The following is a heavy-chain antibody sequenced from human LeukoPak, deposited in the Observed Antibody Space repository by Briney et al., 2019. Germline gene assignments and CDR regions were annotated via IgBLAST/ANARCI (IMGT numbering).Heavy chain of an antibody. D-gene: IGHD3-22*01. V-gene: IGHV1-69*05. CDR1: GGTFSSYA. Sequence: SVKVSCKASGGTFSSYAISLVRQAPGQGLEWMGRIIPIFGTANYAQKFQGRVTITTDESTSTAYMELSSLRSEDTAVYYCARIYYYDINWFDPWGQGTLVTVSS. CDR3: ARIYYYDINWFDP. CDR2: IIPIFGTA. J-gene: IGHJ5*02.